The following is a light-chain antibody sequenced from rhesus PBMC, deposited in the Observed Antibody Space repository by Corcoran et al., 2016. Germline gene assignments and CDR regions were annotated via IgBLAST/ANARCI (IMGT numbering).Light chain of an antibody. CDR1: QGISSW. CDR3: QNHDTYPFS. CDR2: AAS. J-gene: IGKJ2*01. V-gene: IGKV1-19*01. Sequence: DIQMTQSPSSLSASVGDRVTITCQASQGISSWLAWYQQKPGKAPNLLIYAASSLQSGVPSRFSGSGSGTDFTLTISSLQSEDFATYYCQNHDTYPFSFGQGTKVEIK.